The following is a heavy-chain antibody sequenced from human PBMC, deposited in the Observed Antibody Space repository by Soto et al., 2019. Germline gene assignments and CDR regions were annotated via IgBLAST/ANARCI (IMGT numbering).Heavy chain of an antibody. Sequence: SGPTLVNPTQTLTLTCTFSGFSLRTSGVGVGWIRQPPGKALEWLGFIYWNDDKRYSPSLKSRLTITKDTSKNQVVLTMTNMDPVDTATYYCAKSGSSGWYGWFDPWGQGTLVTVSS. CDR3: AKSGSSGWYGWFDP. D-gene: IGHD6-19*01. V-gene: IGHV2-5*01. J-gene: IGHJ5*02. CDR1: GFSLRTSGVG. CDR2: IYWNDDK.